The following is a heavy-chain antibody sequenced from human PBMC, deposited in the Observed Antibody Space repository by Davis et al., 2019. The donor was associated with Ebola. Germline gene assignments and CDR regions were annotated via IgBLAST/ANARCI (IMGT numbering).Heavy chain of an antibody. J-gene: IGHJ4*02. D-gene: IGHD6-13*01. CDR3: AREVRSSWYTEFDY. CDR2: IYYSGST. CDR1: GDSISNSGYY. V-gene: IGHV4-61*08. Sequence: PSETLSLTCTVSGDSISNSGYYWSWIRQPPGKGLEWIGYIYYSGSTNYNPSLKSRVTISVDTSKNQFSLKLSSVTAADTAVYYCAREVRSSWYTEFDYWGQGTLVTVSS.